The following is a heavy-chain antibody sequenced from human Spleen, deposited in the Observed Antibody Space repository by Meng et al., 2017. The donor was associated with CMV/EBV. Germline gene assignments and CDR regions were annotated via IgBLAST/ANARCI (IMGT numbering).Heavy chain of an antibody. CDR1: GYSFTGFY. D-gene: IGHD5-18*01. V-gene: IGHV1-46*01. CDR3: ARDMVSFGYFGY. CDR2: INPSGGST. J-gene: IGHJ4*02. Sequence: ASVKVSCKASGYSFTGFYLHWVRQAPGQGLEWMGMINPSGGSTHYAQKFQGRVTLTRDTSTSTVYMQLSSLRSEDTAVYYCARDMVSFGYFGYWGQGRLVTVSS.